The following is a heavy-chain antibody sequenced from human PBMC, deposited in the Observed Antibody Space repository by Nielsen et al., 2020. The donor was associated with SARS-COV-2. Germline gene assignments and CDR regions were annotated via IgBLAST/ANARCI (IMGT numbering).Heavy chain of an antibody. CDR2: IGTGGDT. CDR1: GFTFSTYD. J-gene: IGHJ4*02. Sequence: GGSLRLSRAASGFTFSTYDMYWIRQPTGKAPEWISAIGTGGDTYYSDSVKGRFTISRENAKDSLFLQMNSLSAGDTAVYYCARGGTALNFDNWGQGALVTVSS. V-gene: IGHV3-13*01. D-gene: IGHD3-16*01. CDR3: ARGGTALNFDN.